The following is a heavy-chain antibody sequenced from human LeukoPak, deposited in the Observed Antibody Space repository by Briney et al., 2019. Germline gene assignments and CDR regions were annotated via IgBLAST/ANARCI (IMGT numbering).Heavy chain of an antibody. D-gene: IGHD3-22*01. CDR3: ARDLSAYDGFDY. Sequence: GGSLRLSCAASGFTFSSYAMHWVRQAPGKGLEWVAVISYDGSNKYYADSVKGRFTISRDNAKNSLYLQMNSLRAEDTAVYYCARDLSAYDGFDYWGQGTLVTVSS. J-gene: IGHJ4*02. CDR1: GFTFSSYA. V-gene: IGHV3-30-3*01. CDR2: ISYDGSNK.